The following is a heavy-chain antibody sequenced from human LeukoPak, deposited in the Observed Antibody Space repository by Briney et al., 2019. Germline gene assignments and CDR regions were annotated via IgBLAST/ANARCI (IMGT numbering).Heavy chain of an antibody. V-gene: IGHV4-59*12. CDR3: ARGGDSVDV. J-gene: IGHJ6*04. D-gene: IGHD3-10*01. CDR1: GGSISNYY. CDR2: IYYSGST. Sequence: SETLSLTCIVSGGSISNYYWSWIRQPPGKGLEWIGYIYYSGSTDYNPSLKSRVAISVDTSKNQFSLKLSSVTAADTAVYYCARGGDSVDVWGKGTTVTVSS.